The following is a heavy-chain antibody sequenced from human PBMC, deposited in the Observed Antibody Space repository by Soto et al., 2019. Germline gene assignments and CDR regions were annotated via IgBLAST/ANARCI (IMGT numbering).Heavy chain of an antibody. CDR2: ISGTSDYR. D-gene: IGHD2-15*01. CDR1: GFRFSTSS. J-gene: IGHJ6*02. V-gene: IGHV3-21*03. CDR3: TSQHGILRDYYYGMDV. Sequence: GGSLRLSCAASGFRFSTSSMNWVRQAPRKELEWVSAISGTSDYRYYADSVKGRFTISRDNAKNTLYLQMNSLKTEDTAVYYCTSQHGILRDYYYGMDVWGQGTTVTVSS.